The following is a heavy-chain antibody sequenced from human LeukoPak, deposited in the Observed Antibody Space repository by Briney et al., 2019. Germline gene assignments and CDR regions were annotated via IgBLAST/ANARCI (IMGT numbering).Heavy chain of an antibody. CDR3: VKDRRYSGSYYGLDS. V-gene: IGHV3-53*05. Sequence: GGSLRLSCAASGFTVSSNYMSWVRQAPGKGLEWVSVIYSGGSTYYADSVKGRFTISRDNAKKSLYLQLNSLRIEDTALYYCVKDRRYSGSYYGLDSWGQGTLVTVSS. CDR1: GFTVSSNY. CDR2: IYSGGST. D-gene: IGHD1-26*01. J-gene: IGHJ4*02.